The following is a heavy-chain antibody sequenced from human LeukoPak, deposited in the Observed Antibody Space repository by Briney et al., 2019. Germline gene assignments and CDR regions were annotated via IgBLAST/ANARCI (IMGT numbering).Heavy chain of an antibody. D-gene: IGHD3-22*01. CDR1: GFTFSSYS. Sequence: GGSLRLSCAASGFTFSSYSMNWVRQAPGKGLEWVSSISSSSSYIYYADSVKGRFTISRDNAKNSLYLQMNSLRAEDTAVYYYARENYDSIVTYYFDYWGQGTLVTVSS. J-gene: IGHJ4*02. V-gene: IGHV3-21*01. CDR3: ARENYDSIVTYYFDY. CDR2: ISSSSSYI.